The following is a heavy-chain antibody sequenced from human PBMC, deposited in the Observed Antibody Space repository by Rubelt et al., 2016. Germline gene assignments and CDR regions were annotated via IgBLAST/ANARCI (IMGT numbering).Heavy chain of an antibody. CDR3: ARGIRSGWYEVYYYYGMDV. D-gene: IGHD6-19*01. J-gene: IGHJ6*02. V-gene: IGHV3-23*01. CDR2: ISGSGGST. Sequence: MNWVRQAPGKGLEWVSAISGSGGSTYYADSVKGRFTISRENAKNSLYLQMNSLRAGDTAVYYCARGIRSGWYEVYYYYGMDVWGQGTTVTVSS.